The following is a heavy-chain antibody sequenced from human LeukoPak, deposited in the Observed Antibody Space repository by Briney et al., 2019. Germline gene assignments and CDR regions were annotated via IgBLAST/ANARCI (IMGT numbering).Heavy chain of an antibody. CDR1: GYTFTSYD. D-gene: IGHD6-6*01. J-gene: IGHJ6*03. CDR3: ARARPPRGAYYYYYMDV. Sequence: AASVKVSCKASGYTFTSYDINWVRQATGQGLEWMGWMNPNSGNTGYAQKFQGRVTMTRNTSISTAYMELSSLRSEDTAVYYCARARPPRGAYYYYYMDVWGKGTTVTVSS. CDR2: MNPNSGNT. V-gene: IGHV1-8*01.